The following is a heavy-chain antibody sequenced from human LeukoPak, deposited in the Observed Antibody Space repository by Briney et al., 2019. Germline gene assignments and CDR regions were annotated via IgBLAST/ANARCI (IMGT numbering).Heavy chain of an antibody. CDR2: IYYSGSP. CDR1: GGSISSYY. J-gene: IGHJ5*02. Sequence: SETLSLTCTVSGGSISSYYGSWIRQPPGKGLEWIGYIYYSGSPNLNPSPKSRVTISVDTSKNQFSLKLSSVTAADTAVDYCARESVAKFDPWGQGTLVTVSS. V-gene: IGHV4-59*01. CDR3: ARESVAKFDP.